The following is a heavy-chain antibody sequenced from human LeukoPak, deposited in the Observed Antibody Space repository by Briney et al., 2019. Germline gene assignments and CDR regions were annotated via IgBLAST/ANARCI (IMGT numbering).Heavy chain of an antibody. CDR2: IYTSGST. CDR1: GGSISSGTYY. D-gene: IGHD6-13*01. J-gene: IGHJ4*02. Sequence: SQTLSLTCTVSGGSISSGTYYWNWIRQPAGKGLEWIGRIYTSGSTNYNPSLKSRVTISVDTSKNLFSLKLSSVTAADTAVYYCARTALVSNFDYWGQGTLVTVSS. V-gene: IGHV4-61*02. CDR3: ARTALVSNFDY.